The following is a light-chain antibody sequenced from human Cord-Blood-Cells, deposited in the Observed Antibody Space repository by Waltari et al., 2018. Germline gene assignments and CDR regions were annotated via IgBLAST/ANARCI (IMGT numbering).Light chain of an antibody. CDR3: SSYTSSSTLV. V-gene: IGLV2-14*01. CDR1: SSAVVGYNY. CDR2: EVS. J-gene: IGLJ1*01. Sequence: SALTQPASVSGYPGQTSTISCTGTSSAVVGYNYLSWYQQHPGKAPKLMIYEVSNRPSGFSNRFSGSKSGNTASLTISGLQAEDEADYYCSSYTSSSTLVFGTGTKVTVL.